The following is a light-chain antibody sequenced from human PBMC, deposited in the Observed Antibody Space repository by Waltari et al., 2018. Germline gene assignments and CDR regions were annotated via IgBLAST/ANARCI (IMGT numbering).Light chain of an antibody. V-gene: IGLV2-14*03. CDR1: GGAIATSEF. CDR2: DVT. Sequence: QSALTQPAPVSGPPGQSITISCTGIGGAIATSEFAPWYQHHPDRAPQVIIYDVTNRPSGISARFSASKSADTASLTISGLQTEDEGDYYCASQTPDGVVLFGGGTRVTVL. CDR3: ASQTPDGVVL. J-gene: IGLJ3*02.